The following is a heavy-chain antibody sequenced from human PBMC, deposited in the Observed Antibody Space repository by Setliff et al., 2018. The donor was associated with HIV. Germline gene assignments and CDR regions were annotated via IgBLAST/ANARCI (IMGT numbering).Heavy chain of an antibody. CDR3: ARGRLLWSGSYYYYYMDV. CDR1: GGSLSGYS. D-gene: IGHD3-10*01. CDR2: INHSGSY. Sequence: PSETLSLTCAVSGGSLSGYSWTWIRQIPGQGLEWIGQINHSGSYISNPSLKSRVTISVATSKSQFSLDLSSVTAADTAVYYCARGRLLWSGSYYYYYMDVWGKGTTVTVSS. J-gene: IGHJ6*03. V-gene: IGHV4-34*01.